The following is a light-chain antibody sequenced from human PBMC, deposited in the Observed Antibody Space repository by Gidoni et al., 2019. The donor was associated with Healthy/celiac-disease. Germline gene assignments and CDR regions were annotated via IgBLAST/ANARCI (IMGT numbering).Light chain of an antibody. CDR2: QDS. Sequence: SYELTQPPSVSVSPGQTASITCSGDKLGDKYACWYQQKPGQSPVLVIYQDSKRPSGIPERFSGSNSGNTDTLTISGTQAMDEADYYCQAWDSSTPCVFGGGTKLTVL. V-gene: IGLV3-1*01. CDR3: QAWDSSTPCV. CDR1: KLGDKY. J-gene: IGLJ2*01.